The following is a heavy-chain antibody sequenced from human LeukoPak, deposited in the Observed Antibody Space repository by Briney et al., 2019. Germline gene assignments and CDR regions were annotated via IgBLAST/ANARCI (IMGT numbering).Heavy chain of an antibody. CDR2: INPSGGST. V-gene: IGHV1-46*01. D-gene: IGHD3-22*01. Sequence: ASVKVSCKASGYTFTSYYMHWVRQAPGQGLEWMGIINPSGGSTSYAQKFQGRVTMTRDTSTSTVYMELSSLRSEDTAVYYCARACGDYYDSSGYYAHWGQGTLVTVSS. CDR1: GYTFTSYY. J-gene: IGHJ4*02. CDR3: ARACGDYYDSSGYYAH.